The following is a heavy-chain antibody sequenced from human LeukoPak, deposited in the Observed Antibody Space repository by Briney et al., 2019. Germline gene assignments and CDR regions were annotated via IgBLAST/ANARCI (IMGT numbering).Heavy chain of an antibody. Sequence: SETLSLTCAVYGGSFSGYYWSWIRQPPGKGLEWIGEINHSGSTNYNPSLKSRVTISVDTSKNQFSLKPSSVTAVDTAVYYCARARNSGCDYWGQGTLVTVSS. V-gene: IGHV4-34*01. D-gene: IGHD6-19*01. CDR1: GGSFSGYY. J-gene: IGHJ4*02. CDR2: INHSGST. CDR3: ARARNSGCDY.